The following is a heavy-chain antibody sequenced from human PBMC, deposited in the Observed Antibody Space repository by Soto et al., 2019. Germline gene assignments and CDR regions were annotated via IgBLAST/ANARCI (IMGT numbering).Heavy chain of an antibody. CDR2: MNPNSGNT. CDR1: GYTFTSYD. CDR3: ARALTYYYGSGSSPDAFDI. D-gene: IGHD3-10*01. Sequence: GASVKVSCKASGYTFTSYDINWLRQATGQGLEWMGWMNPNSGNTGYAQKFQGRVTMTRNTSISTAYMELSSLRSEDTAVYYCARALTYYYGSGSSPDAFDIWGQGTMVTVSS. V-gene: IGHV1-8*01. J-gene: IGHJ3*02.